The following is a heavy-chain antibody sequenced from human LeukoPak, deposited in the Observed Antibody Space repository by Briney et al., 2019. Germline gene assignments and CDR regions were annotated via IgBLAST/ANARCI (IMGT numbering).Heavy chain of an antibody. D-gene: IGHD3-22*01. CDR2: INSDGSIT. CDR1: GFTFTTYW. CDR3: ARDRADSSGYYGYYYYGMDV. Sequence: GGSLRLSCAASGFTFTTYWMHWVRQAPGKGLVWVSHINSDGSITSYADSVKGRFTISRDNAKNTLYLQMNSLRAEDTAVYYCARDRADSSGYYGYYYYGMDVWGQGTTVTVSS. J-gene: IGHJ6*02. V-gene: IGHV3-74*01.